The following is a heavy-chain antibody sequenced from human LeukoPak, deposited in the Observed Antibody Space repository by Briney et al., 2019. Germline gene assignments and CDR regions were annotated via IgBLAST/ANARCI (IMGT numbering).Heavy chain of an antibody. CDR2: ISSSGSTI. J-gene: IGHJ6*03. V-gene: IGHV3-48*03. D-gene: IGHD5-18*01. Sequence: QPGGSLRLSCAASGFTFSSYEMNWVRQAPGKGLEWVSYISSSGSTIYYADSVKGRFSTSRDNAKNSLYLQMNTLRAEDTAVYYCTRDGDTGMVGGYYYYMDVWGKGTTVTISS. CDR1: GFTFSSYE. CDR3: TRDGDTGMVGGYYYYMDV.